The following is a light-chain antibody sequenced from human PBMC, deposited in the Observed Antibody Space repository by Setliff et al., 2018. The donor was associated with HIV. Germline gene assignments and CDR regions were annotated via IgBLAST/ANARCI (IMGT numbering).Light chain of an antibody. V-gene: IGLV2-23*02. CDR3: CSYAGSSTPYV. CDR1: SSDVGSYNL. CDR2: EVS. J-gene: IGLJ1*01. Sequence: QSVLTQPASVSGSPGQSITISCTGTSSDVGSYNLVSWYQQHPGKAPTLMIYEVSKRPSGVSNRFSGSKSGNTASLTISGLQAEDEADYYCCSYAGSSTPYVFGSGTKVTVL.